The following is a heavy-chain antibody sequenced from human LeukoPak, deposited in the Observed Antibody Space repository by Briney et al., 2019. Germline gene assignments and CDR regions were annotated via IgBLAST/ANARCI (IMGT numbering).Heavy chain of an antibody. J-gene: IGHJ4*02. CDR3: AKGSDSGWYQDY. V-gene: IGHV3-33*06. CDR2: IWYDGSNK. Sequence: GRSLRPSCAASGFTFSSYGMHWVRQAPGKGLEWVAVIWYDGSNKYYADSVKGRFTISRDNSKNTLYLQMNSLRAEDTALYYCAKGSDSGWYQDYWGQGTLVTVST. D-gene: IGHD6-19*01. CDR1: GFTFSSYG.